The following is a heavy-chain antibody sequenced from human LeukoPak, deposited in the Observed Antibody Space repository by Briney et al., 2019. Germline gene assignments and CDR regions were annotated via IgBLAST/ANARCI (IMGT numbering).Heavy chain of an antibody. J-gene: IGHJ3*02. CDR2: IYYSGST. Sequence: SETLSLTCTVSGGSISSSSYYWGWIRQPPGKGLEWIGSIYYSGSTYYNPSRKSRVTISVDTSKNQFSLKLSSVTAADTAVYYCARSRGLVRNAFDIWGQGTMVTVS. CDR3: ARSRGLVRNAFDI. V-gene: IGHV4-39*07. CDR1: GGSISSSSYY. D-gene: IGHD3-10*01.